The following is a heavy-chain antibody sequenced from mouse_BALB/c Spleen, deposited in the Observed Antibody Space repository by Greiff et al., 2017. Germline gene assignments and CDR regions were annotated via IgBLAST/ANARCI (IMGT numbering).Heavy chain of an antibody. D-gene: IGHD2-4*01. CDR1: GFTFTDYY. CDR2: IRNKANGYTT. Sequence: VQLKESGGGLVQPGGSLRLSCATSGFTFTDYYMSWVRQPPGKALEWLGFIRNKANGYTTEYSASVKGRFTISRDNSQSILYLQMNTLRAEDSATYYCARDEDYDESYAMDYWGQGTSVTVSS. CDR3: ARDEDYDESYAMDY. J-gene: IGHJ4*01. V-gene: IGHV7-3*02.